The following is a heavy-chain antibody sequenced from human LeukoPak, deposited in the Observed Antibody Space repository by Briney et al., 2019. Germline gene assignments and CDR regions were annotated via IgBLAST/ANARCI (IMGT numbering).Heavy chain of an antibody. D-gene: IGHD6-13*01. J-gene: IGHJ4*02. Sequence: ASVKVSCKASGYTFTGYYMHWARQAPGQGLEWMGWINPNSGGTNYAQKFQGRVTMTRDTSISTAYMELSRLRSDDTAVYYCARLAGSSSWYGGDYWGQGTLVTVSS. CDR3: ARLAGSSSWYGGDY. CDR1: GYTFTGYY. CDR2: INPNSGGT. V-gene: IGHV1-2*02.